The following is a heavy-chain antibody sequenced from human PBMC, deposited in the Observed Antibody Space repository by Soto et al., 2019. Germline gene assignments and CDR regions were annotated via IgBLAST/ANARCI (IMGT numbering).Heavy chain of an antibody. CDR2: ISYDGSNK. V-gene: IGHV3-30*18. Sequence: QVQLVESGGGVVQPGRSLRLSCAASGFTFSSYGMHWVRQAPGKGLEWVAVISYDGSNKYYADSVKGRFTISRDNSKNTLYLQMNSLRAEDMAVYYCAKAWIQLWLPGDYWGQGTLVTVSS. CDR1: GFTFSSYG. J-gene: IGHJ4*02. CDR3: AKAWIQLWLPGDY. D-gene: IGHD5-18*01.